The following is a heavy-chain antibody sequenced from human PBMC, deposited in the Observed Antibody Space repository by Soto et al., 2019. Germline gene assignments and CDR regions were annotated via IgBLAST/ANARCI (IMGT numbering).Heavy chain of an antibody. CDR3: AADLARVGATGY. V-gene: IGHV1-58*01. J-gene: IGHJ4*02. CDR2: IVVGSGNT. D-gene: IGHD1-26*01. CDR1: GFTFTSSA. Sequence: SVKVSCKASGFTFTSSAVQWVRQARGQRLEWIGWIVVGSGNTNYAQKFQERVTITRDMSTSTAYMELSSLRSEDTAVYYCAADLARVGATGYWGQGTLVTVSS.